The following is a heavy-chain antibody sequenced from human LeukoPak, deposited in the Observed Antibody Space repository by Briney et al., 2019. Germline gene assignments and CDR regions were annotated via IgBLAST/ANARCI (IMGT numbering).Heavy chain of an antibody. J-gene: IGHJ4*02. CDR2: INRDGSRT. V-gene: IGHV3-74*01. CDR1: GFTFSNHW. Sequence: GGSLRLSCAASGFTFSNHWMHWVRQAPGKGLMWVSRINRDGSRTDYADSVKGRFTISRDDAKNTLYLQVNSLRAEDTAVYYCAKDGPNYYDSSGEGTFDYWGQGTLVTVSS. CDR3: AKDGPNYYDSSGEGTFDY. D-gene: IGHD3-22*01.